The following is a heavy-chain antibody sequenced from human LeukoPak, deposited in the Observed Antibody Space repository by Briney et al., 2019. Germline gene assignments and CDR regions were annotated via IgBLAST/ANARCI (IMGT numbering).Heavy chain of an antibody. D-gene: IGHD6-6*01. CDR1: GFTVSSIY. CDR2: IYSGGYT. CDR3: ARGRPAHYFDS. V-gene: IGHV3-66*01. J-gene: IGHJ4*02. Sequence: GGSLRLSCAASGFTVSSIYLTWVRRAPGKGLEWLSVIYSGGYTYYADSVKGRFFISRDISENMVYLQMNSLSVEDTAVYFCARGRPAHYFDSWGPGTLVTVS.